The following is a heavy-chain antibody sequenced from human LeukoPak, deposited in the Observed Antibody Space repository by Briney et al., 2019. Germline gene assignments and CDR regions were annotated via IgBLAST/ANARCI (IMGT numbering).Heavy chain of an antibody. CDR2: IIPILGIA. V-gene: IGHV1-69*04. D-gene: IGHD5-18*01. CDR3: ARGHVDTAMVFDY. J-gene: IGHJ4*02. Sequence: SVKVSCKASGGTFSSYAISWVRQAPGQGLEWMGRIIPILGIANYAQKFQGRVTMTRDTSTSTVYMELSSLRSEDTAVYYCARGHVDTAMVFDYWGQGTLVTVSS. CDR1: GGTFSSYA.